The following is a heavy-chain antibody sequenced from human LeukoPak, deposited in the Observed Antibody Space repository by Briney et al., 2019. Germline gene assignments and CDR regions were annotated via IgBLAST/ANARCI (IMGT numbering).Heavy chain of an antibody. Sequence: SETLSLTCTVSGGSLSSYHWSWIRQPPGKGLEWIGYIYYSGSTNYNPSLKSRVTISVDTSKNHFSLKLSSVTAADTAVYYCARTMATYYYYGMDVWGQGTTVTVSS. CDR2: IYYSGST. CDR1: GGSLSSYH. V-gene: IGHV4-59*08. J-gene: IGHJ6*02. CDR3: ARTMATYYYYGMDV. D-gene: IGHD3-10*01.